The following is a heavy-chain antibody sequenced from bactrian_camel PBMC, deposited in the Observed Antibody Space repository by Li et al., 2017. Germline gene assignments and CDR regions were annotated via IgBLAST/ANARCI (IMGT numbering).Heavy chain of an antibody. V-gene: IGHV3S6*01. J-gene: IGHJ6*01. CDR3: VRRLWNSDASFGY. Sequence: HVQLVESGGGLVQPGGSLRLSCAASGFTFSSYWMYWVRQAPGKGLECVSGIYHDGSNTDYADSVKGRFTISRDNAKNTVYLQMNSLKREDTAVYYCVRRLWNSDASFGYWGQGTQVTVS. CDR1: GFTFSSYW. CDR2: IYHDGSNT. D-gene: IGHD4*01.